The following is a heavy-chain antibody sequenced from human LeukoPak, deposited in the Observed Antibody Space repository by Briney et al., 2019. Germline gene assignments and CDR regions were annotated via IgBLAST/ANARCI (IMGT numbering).Heavy chain of an antibody. CDR1: GFTFSSYS. Sequence: PGGSLRLSCAASGFTFSSYSMSWVRQAPGKGLEWVSSISSSSGFIHYADSVKGRFTISRDNAKNSLYLQMNSLRAEDTAGYYCARESGAGGYFSYYNVDVWGKGTTVTVSS. J-gene: IGHJ6*03. V-gene: IGHV3-21*01. D-gene: IGHD7-27*01. CDR3: ARESGAGGYFSYYNVDV. CDR2: ISSSSGFI.